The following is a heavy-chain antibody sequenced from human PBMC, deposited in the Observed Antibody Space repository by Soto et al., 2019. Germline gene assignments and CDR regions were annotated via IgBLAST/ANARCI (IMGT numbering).Heavy chain of an antibody. Sequence: ASVKVSCKASGYTFTSYAMHWVRQAPGQRLEWMGWINAGNGNTKYSQKFQGRVTITRDTSASTAYMELSSLRSEDTAVYYCARARYCSSTSCPYYFDPWGQGTLVTVSS. CDR1: GYTFTSYA. CDR3: ARARYCSSTSCPYYFDP. CDR2: INAGNGNT. D-gene: IGHD2-2*01. V-gene: IGHV1-3*01. J-gene: IGHJ4*02.